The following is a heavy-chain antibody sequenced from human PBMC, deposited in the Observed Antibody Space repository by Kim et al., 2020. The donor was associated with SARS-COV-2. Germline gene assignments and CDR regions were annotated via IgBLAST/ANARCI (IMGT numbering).Heavy chain of an antibody. J-gene: IGHJ6*02. V-gene: IGHV3-15*01. CDR2: IKSKTDGGTT. Sequence: GGSLRLSCAASGFTFSNAWMSWVRQAPGKGLEWVGRIKSKTDGGTTDYAAPVKGRFTISRDDSKNTLYLQMNIPKTEGTAVYYCTTEYCSGGSCYPSPSDYYYDYGMDVWGQGTTVTVSS. CDR3: TTEYCSGGSCYPSPSDYYYDYGMDV. CDR1: GFTFSNAW. D-gene: IGHD2-15*01.